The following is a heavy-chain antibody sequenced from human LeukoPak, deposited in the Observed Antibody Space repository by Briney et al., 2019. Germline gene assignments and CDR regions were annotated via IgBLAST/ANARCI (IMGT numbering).Heavy chain of an antibody. V-gene: IGHV4-4*02. Sequence: ASETLSLTCAVSGGSISSSNWWSWVRQPPGKGLEWIGSIYYSGSTYYNPSLKSRVTISVDTSKNQFSLKLSSVTAADTAVYYCASFGGSGSYYDILTGYFDYWGQGTLVTVSS. CDR3: ASFGGSGSYYDILTGYFDY. CDR2: IYYSGST. CDR1: GGSISSSNW. D-gene: IGHD3-9*01. J-gene: IGHJ4*02.